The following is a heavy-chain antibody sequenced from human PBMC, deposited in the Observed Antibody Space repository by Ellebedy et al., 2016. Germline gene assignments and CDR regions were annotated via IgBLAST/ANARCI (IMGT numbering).Heavy chain of an antibody. CDR2: INPNSGGT. CDR3: ARCWGEYLQGYSGYDYYYYGMDV. D-gene: IGHD5-12*01. Sequence: ASVKVSCKASGYTFTGYYMHWVRQAPGQGLEWMGWINPNSGGTNYAQKFQGRVTMTRNTSISTAYMELSSLRSEDTAVYYCARCWGEYLQGYSGYDYYYYGMDVWGQGTTVTVSS. V-gene: IGHV1-2*02. J-gene: IGHJ6*02. CDR1: GYTFTGYY.